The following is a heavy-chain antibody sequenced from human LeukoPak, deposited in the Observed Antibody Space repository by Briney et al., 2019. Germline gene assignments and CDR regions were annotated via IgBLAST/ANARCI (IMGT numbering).Heavy chain of an antibody. CDR2: ISYDGSNK. J-gene: IGHJ6*02. D-gene: IGHD1-26*01. CDR1: GFTFSSYG. Sequence: PGRSLRLSCAASGFTFSSYGMHWVRQAPGKGLEWVAVISYDGSNKYYADSVKGRFTISRDNSKNTLYLQMNSLRAEDTAVYYCAKRGDSGSYHYYYYGMDVWGQGTTVTVSS. CDR3: AKRGDSGSYHYYYYGMDV. V-gene: IGHV3-30*18.